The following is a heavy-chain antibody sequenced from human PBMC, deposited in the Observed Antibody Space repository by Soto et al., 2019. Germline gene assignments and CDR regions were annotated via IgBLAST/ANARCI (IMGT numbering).Heavy chain of an antibody. J-gene: IGHJ3*02. D-gene: IGHD3-16*01. V-gene: IGHV4-59*01. CDR1: GGSISSYY. Sequence: LSLTCTVSGGSISSYYWSWIRQPPGKGLEWIGYIYYSGSTNYNPSLKSRVTISVDTSKNQFSLKLSSVTAADTAVYYCARVYDYIWGSSSDAFDIWGQGTMVTVSS. CDR2: IYYSGST. CDR3: ARVYDYIWGSSSDAFDI.